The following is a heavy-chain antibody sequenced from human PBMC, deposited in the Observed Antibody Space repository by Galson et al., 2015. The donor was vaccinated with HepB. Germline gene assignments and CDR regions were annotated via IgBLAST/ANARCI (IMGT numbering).Heavy chain of an antibody. Sequence: SLRLSCAASGFTFNNYAMHWVRQAPGKGLEWVALISFDGKKRYYADSVRGRFTISRDNSKNTLYLQLNSLRPEDTAVYYCARDPVGLIVIVMPWGPYFDNWGQGTLVTVSS. CDR3: ARDPVGLIVIVMPWGPYFDN. J-gene: IGHJ4*02. V-gene: IGHV3-30*04. D-gene: IGHD2-21*01. CDR2: ISFDGKKR. CDR1: GFTFNNYA.